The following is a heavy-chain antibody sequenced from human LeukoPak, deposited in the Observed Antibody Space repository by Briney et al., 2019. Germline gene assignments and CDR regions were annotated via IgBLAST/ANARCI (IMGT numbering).Heavy chain of an antibody. V-gene: IGHV4-39*07. D-gene: IGHD2/OR15-2a*01. CDR2: IYYSGST. CDR3: ASLHNIGTMDY. J-gene: IGHJ4*02. Sequence: SETLSLACTVSGGSISSSSYYWGWIRQPPGKGLEWIGSIYYSGSTYYNPSLKSRVTISVDTSKNQFSLKLSSVTAADTAVYYCASLHNIGTMDYWGQGTLVTVSS. CDR1: GGSISSSSYY.